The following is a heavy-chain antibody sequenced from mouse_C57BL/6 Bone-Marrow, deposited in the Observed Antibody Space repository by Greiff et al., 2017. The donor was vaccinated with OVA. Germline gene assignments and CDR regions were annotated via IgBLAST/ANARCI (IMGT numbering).Heavy chain of an antibody. CDR2: ISSGGSYT. V-gene: IGHV5-6*01. CDR3: ARWTVVAPYYAMDY. CDR1: GFTFSSYG. D-gene: IGHD1-1*01. J-gene: IGHJ4*01. Sequence: EVHLVESGGDLVKPGGSLKLSCAASGFTFSSYGMSWVRQTPDKRLEWVATISSGGSYTYYPDSVKGRFTISRDNAKNTLYLQMSSLKSEDTAMYYCARWTVVAPYYAMDYWGQGTSVTVSS.